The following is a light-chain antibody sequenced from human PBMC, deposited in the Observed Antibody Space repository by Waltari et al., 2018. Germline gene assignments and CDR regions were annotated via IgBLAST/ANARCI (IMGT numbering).Light chain of an antibody. J-gene: IGLJ1*01. Sequence: QSALTQPASVSGSPGQSITISCTGTSSNVGGYNSVSWYQQHPGTTPKLIIFDVNRRPSGVSHRFSGSKSGNTTSLTISGLQAEDEADYYCGSYTTRATHVFGIGTKVTVL. V-gene: IGLV2-14*03. CDR1: SSNVGGYNS. CDR3: GSYTTRATHV. CDR2: DVN.